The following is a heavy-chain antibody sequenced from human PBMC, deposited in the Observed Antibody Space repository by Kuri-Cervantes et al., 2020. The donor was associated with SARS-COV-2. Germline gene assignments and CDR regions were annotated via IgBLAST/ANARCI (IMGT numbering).Heavy chain of an antibody. J-gene: IGHJ4*02. CDR3: ARDIYGNPVV. CDR2: ISSSSSYI. D-gene: IGHD2-15*01. V-gene: IGHV3-21*01. Sequence: GESLKISCAASGFTFSSYSMNWVRQAPGKGLEWVSSISSSSSYIYYADSVKGRFTISRDNAKNSLYLQMNSLRAEDTAVYYCARDIYGNPVVWGQGTLVTVSS. CDR1: GFTFSSYS.